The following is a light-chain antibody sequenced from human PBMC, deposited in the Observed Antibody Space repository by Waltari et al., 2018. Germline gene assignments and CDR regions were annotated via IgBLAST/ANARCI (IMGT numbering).Light chain of an antibody. J-gene: IGKJ1*01. CDR1: QSVSSN. CDR3: QQYDYWPT. V-gene: IGKV3-15*01. Sequence: ERVMTQSPATLSVSPGERATLSCRASQSVSSNLAWYQQKFGQAPRLLIYGASTRATGIPARFSGSGSGTEFTLTISSLQSEDFAVYYCQQYDYWPTFGQGTKEEIK. CDR2: GAS.